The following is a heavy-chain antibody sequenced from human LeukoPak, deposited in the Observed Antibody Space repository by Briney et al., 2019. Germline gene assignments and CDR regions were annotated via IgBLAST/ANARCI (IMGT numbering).Heavy chain of an antibody. D-gene: IGHD2/OR15-2a*01. V-gene: IGHV4-61*02. Sequence: TSQTLSLTCTVSGGSISSGSYDWRWIWQSAGTGLEWIRRNYTSGSTNYNPSLKSRVTRSVDTSKNQFSLKPSPPTAADTAVYYCARDNSDEVLDYSGHGTAVTVSS. J-gene: IGHJ4*01. CDR2: NYTSGST. CDR3: ARDNSDEVLDY. CDR1: GGSISSGSYD.